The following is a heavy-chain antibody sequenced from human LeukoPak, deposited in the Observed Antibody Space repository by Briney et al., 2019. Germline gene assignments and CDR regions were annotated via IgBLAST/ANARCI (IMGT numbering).Heavy chain of an antibody. V-gene: IGHV3-15*01. CDR3: TTDLVVPAATTLTDY. CDR1: GFTFSNAW. J-gene: IGHJ4*02. Sequence: GGSLRLSCAASGFTFSNAWMSWVRQAPGKGLEWVGRIKSKTDGGTTDYAAPVKGRFTNSRDDSKNTLYLQMNSLKTEDTAVYYCTTDLVVPAATTLTDYWGQGTLVTVSS. D-gene: IGHD2-2*01. CDR2: IKSKTDGGTT.